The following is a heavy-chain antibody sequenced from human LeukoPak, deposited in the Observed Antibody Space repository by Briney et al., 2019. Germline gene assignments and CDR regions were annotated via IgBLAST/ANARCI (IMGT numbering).Heavy chain of an antibody. D-gene: IGHD3-9*01. V-gene: IGHV3-43*02. Sequence: GGSLRLSCAASGFTFDDYAMHWVRQAPGKGLEWVSLISGDGGSTYYADSVKGRFTVSRDNSKNSLYLQMNSLRTEDTALYYCAKDIGQLRYFDWLDYWGQGTLVTVSS. J-gene: IGHJ4*02. CDR1: GFTFDDYA. CDR3: AKDIGQLRYFDWLDY. CDR2: ISGDGGST.